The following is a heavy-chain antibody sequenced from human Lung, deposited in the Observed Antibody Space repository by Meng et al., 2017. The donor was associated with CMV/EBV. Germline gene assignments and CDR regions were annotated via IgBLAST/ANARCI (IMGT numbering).Heavy chain of an antibody. CDR3: ARDLRVRGSGSYYNCPQNSFDI. CDR1: GGSISSGGYY. CDR2: IYYTGST. J-gene: IGHJ3*02. V-gene: IGHV4-31*02. Sequence: LXCSVSGGSISSGGYYWSWIRHHPGKGLEWIGYIYYTGSTFYNPSLRSRVTISVDTSTDQFSLKLNSVTAADTAVYYCARDLRVRGSGSYYNCPQNSFDIXRRGXLVTVSS. D-gene: IGHD3-10*01.